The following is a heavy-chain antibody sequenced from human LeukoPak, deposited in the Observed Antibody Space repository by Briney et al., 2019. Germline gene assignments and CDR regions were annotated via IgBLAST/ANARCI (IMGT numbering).Heavy chain of an antibody. CDR2: IYYSGST. V-gene: IGHV4-59*01. CDR3: ARGWSGELYGWFDP. D-gene: IGHD3-10*01. J-gene: IGHJ5*02. Sequence: SETLSLTCTVSGGSISSYYWSWIRHPPGKGLELIGYIYYSGSTNYNPSLKSRVTISVDTSKNQFSLKLSSVTAADTAVYYCARGWSGELYGWFDPWGQGTLVTVSS. CDR1: GGSISSYY.